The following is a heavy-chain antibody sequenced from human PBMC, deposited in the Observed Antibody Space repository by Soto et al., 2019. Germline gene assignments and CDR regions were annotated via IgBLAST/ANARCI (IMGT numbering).Heavy chain of an antibody. V-gene: IGHV4-30-4*01. CDR3: ARAERQMVRGVIRWFDP. Sequence: PSETLSRTCTVSGGSISSGDYYWSWIRQPPGKGLEWIGYIYYSGSTYYNPSLKSRVTISVDTSKNQFSLKLSSVTAADTAVYYCARAERQMVRGVIRWFDPWGQGTLVTVSS. CDR2: IYYSGST. D-gene: IGHD3-10*01. CDR1: GGSISSGDYY. J-gene: IGHJ5*02.